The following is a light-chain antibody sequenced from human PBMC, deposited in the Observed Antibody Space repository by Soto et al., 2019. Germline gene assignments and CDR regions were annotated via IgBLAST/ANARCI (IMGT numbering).Light chain of an antibody. CDR1: SSDVGGYNY. V-gene: IGLV2-14*01. CDR2: DVS. J-gene: IGLJ1*01. CDR3: SSYTSSSTYV. Sequence: QSALTQPASVSGSPGQSIAISCIGSSSDVGGYNYVSWHQQHPGKAPKVVIYDVSNRPSGVSARFSGSKSGNTASLTISGLQAEDEADYYCSSYTSSSTYVFGTGTKLTVL.